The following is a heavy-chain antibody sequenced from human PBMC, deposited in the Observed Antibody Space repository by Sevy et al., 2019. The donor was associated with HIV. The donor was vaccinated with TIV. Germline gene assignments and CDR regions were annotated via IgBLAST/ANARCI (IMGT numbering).Heavy chain of an antibody. CDR2: IYTSGST. V-gene: IGHV4-4*07. D-gene: IGHD3-10*01. CDR1: GGSISSYY. CDR3: ARDPGRYYGSGSYQPDDY. Sequence: SETLSLTCTVSGGSISSYYWSWIRQPAGKGLEWIGRIYTSGSTNYNPSLKSRFTMSVDTSKNQFSLKLSSVTAADTAVYYCARDPGRYYGSGSYQPDDYWGQGTLVTVSS. J-gene: IGHJ4*02.